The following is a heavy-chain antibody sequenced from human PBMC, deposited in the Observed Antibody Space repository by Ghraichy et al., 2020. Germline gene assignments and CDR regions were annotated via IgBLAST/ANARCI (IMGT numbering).Heavy chain of an antibody. CDR1: GFTFSSYS. CDR2: ISGSGGNT. V-gene: IGHV3-23*01. Sequence: GESLNISCAASGFTFSSYSMVWVRQAPGKGLEWVASISGSGGNTYYPDSLKGRLTISRDNSKNMLYLQMSSLKVEDTAVYYCAKDIVGPDGRWGQGTLLTVSS. D-gene: IGHD2-15*01. J-gene: IGHJ4*02. CDR3: AKDIVGPDGR.